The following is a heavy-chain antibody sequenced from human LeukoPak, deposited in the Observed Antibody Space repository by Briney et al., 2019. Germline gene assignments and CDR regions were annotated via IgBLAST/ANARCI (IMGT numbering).Heavy chain of an antibody. CDR1: GFTLTSYA. J-gene: IGHJ4*02. Sequence: AGGSLRLSCAASGFTLTSYAMSWVRQAPGKRLEWVSAISGSGGSTYYAESVKGRFTISRDNSKNTLYLQMNSLRAEDTAVYYCAKDPLVNSQEYFDYWGQGTLVTVSS. CDR2: ISGSGGST. V-gene: IGHV3-23*01. D-gene: IGHD2/OR15-2a*01. CDR3: AKDPLVNSQEYFDY.